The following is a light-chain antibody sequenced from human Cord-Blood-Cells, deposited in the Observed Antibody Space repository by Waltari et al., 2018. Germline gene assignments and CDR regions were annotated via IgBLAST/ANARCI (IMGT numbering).Light chain of an antibody. CDR2: EGS. V-gene: IGLV2-23*01. CDR3: CSYAGSSTWV. CDR1: SSDVGSYNL. J-gene: IGLJ2*01. Sequence: QSALTQPASVSGSPGQSITISCTGTSSDVGSYNLVSWYQQHPGKAPNLMLYEGSKRTSGVSNRFSRAKSGSTASLTNSGRQAEDEADDYCCSYAGSSTWVFGGGTKLTVL.